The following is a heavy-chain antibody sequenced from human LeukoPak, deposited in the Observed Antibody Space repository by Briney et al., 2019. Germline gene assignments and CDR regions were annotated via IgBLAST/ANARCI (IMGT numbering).Heavy chain of an antibody. V-gene: IGHV4-59*12. CDR2: IYYSGST. J-gene: IGHJ5*02. CDR1: GGSISSYY. Sequence: SETLSLTCTVSGGSISSYYWSWIRQPPGKGLEWIGSIYYSGSTYYNPSLKSRVTISVDTSKNQFSLKLSSVTAADTAVYYCARVQSRLSWFDPWGQGTLVTVSS. CDR3: ARVQSRLSWFDP.